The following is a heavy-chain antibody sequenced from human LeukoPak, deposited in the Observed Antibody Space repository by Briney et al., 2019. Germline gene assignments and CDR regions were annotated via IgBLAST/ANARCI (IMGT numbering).Heavy chain of an antibody. CDR1: GGTFNSYA. CDR2: IIPIFGTA. D-gene: IGHD4-11*01. CDR3: ARVDLGYSNYGWYYYYMDV. Sequence: SVRVSCKASGGTFNSYAISWVRQAPGQGLEWMGGIIPIFGTANYAQKFQGRVTITTDESTSTAYMELSSLRSEDTAVYYCARVDLGYSNYGWYYYYMDVWGKGTTVTVSS. V-gene: IGHV1-69*05. J-gene: IGHJ6*03.